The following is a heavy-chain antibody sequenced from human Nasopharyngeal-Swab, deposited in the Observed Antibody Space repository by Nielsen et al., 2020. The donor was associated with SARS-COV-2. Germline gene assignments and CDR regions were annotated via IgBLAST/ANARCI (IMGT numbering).Heavy chain of an antibody. CDR2: INHSGRT. CDR1: VGSFSGYY. Sequence: SQTLSLTCAVYVGSFSGYYWTWIRQPPGEGLEWIGEINHSGRTKYKPSLKSRVTISVDTSKKQFSLKLTSVTAADTAVYYCARFSNSAGDYWGQGTLVTVSS. V-gene: IGHV4-34*01. D-gene: IGHD4-23*01. J-gene: IGHJ4*02. CDR3: ARFSNSAGDY.